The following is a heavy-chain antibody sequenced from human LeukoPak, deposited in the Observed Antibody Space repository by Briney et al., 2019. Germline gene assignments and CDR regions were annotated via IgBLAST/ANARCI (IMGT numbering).Heavy chain of an antibody. CDR2: ISSSSSYI. Sequence: GGSLRLSCAASGFTFSSYSMTWVRQAPGKGLEWVSSISSSSSYIYYADSVKGRFTISRDNAKNSLYLQMNSLRAEDTAVYYCATSGGPILRLSTGLGYWGQGTLVTVSS. CDR1: GFTFSSYS. D-gene: IGHD3-16*01. J-gene: IGHJ4*02. CDR3: ATSGGPILRLSTGLGY. V-gene: IGHV3-21*01.